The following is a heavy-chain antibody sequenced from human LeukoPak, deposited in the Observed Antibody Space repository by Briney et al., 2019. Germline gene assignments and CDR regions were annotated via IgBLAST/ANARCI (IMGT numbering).Heavy chain of an antibody. CDR2: IYYSGST. V-gene: IGHV4-39*07. J-gene: IGHJ3*02. CDR1: GGSISSSSYY. D-gene: IGHD2-2*01. CDR3: ARFNRDQLANSAFDI. Sequence: SQTLSLTCTVSGGSISSSSYYWGWIRRPPGKGLEWIGSIYYSGSTYYNPSLKSRVTISVDTSKNQFSLKLSSVTAADTAVYYCARFNRDQLANSAFDIWGQGTMVTVSS.